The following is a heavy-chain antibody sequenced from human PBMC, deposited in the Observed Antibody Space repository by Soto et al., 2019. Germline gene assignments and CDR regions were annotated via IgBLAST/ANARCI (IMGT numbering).Heavy chain of an antibody. CDR2: MNPDSGNT. D-gene: IGHD6-6*01. CDR3: AKNGLSSSPSAIDS. Sequence: QVQLVQSGAEVKKPGASVKVSCKASGYTFINYDINWVRQATGQGLEWVGWMNPDSGNTGYAQNFQGRVTMTGNTSISSVYMELSSLTSEDTAVYYCAKNGLSSSPSAIDSWGQGTLVTVSS. J-gene: IGHJ4*02. CDR1: GYTFINYD. V-gene: IGHV1-8*01.